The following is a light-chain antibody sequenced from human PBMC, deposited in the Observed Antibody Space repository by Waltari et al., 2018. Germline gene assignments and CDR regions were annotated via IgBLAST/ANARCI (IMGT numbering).Light chain of an antibody. Sequence: EIVFTQSPTNLAFSPRGRATLPCRASQSVSSYLAWYQQKPGQAPRLLIYDASNRATGIPARFSGSGSGTDFTLTISSLEPEDFAVYYCQQRSNWPKYTFGQGTKLEIK. CDR1: QSVSSY. CDR3: QQRSNWPKYT. V-gene: IGKV3-11*01. CDR2: DAS. J-gene: IGKJ2*01.